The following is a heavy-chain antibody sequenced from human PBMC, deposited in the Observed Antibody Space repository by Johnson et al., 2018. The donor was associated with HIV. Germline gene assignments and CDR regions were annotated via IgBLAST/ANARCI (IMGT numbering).Heavy chain of an antibody. CDR1: GSTFSREN. D-gene: IGHD4/OR15-4a*01. CDR3: AKSPGKDHGGNSGGFDI. CDR2: IWYDGSHK. J-gene: IGHJ3*02. V-gene: IGHV3-33*06. Sequence: QVHLVESGGGVAQPGMSLRLSYADSGSTFSRENMPWVRQAPGKGPEWVADIWYDGSHKFYADSVKSRFTTARDNSKTTVYLQMNSLRVEDTAVYYCAKSPGKDHGGNSGGFDIWGQGTMVTVSS.